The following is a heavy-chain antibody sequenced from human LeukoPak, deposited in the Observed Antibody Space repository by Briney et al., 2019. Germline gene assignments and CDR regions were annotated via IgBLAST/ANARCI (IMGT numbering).Heavy chain of an antibody. CDR2: ISYDGSNK. V-gene: IGHV3-30*18. CDR1: GFTFSSYG. CDR3: VKDTISGYSGYDYFDY. D-gene: IGHD5-12*01. J-gene: IGHJ4*02. Sequence: GGSLRPSCAASGFTFSSYGMHWVRQAPGKGLEWVAVISYDGSNKYYADSVKGRFTISRDNSKNTLYLQMNSLRAEDTAVYYCVKDTISGYSGYDYFDYWGQGTLVTVSS.